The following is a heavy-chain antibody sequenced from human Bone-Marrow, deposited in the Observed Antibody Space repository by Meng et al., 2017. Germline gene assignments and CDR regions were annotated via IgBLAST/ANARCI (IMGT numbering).Heavy chain of an antibody. V-gene: IGHV3-21*01. CDR2: ISRSSSYI. Sequence: GESLKISCAASGFTFSSYSMNWVRQAPGKGLEWVSSISRSSSYIYYEDSVKGRFTISRDNAKNSLYLQMNRLRVEDTAVYYCARGGGAYCTTTSCYEYFDYWGQGTLVTVSS. D-gene: IGHD2-2*01. J-gene: IGHJ4*02. CDR3: ARGGGAYCTTTSCYEYFDY. CDR1: GFTFSSYS.